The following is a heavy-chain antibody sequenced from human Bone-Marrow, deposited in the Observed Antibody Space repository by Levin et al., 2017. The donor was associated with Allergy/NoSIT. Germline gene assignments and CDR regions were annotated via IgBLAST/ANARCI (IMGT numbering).Heavy chain of an antibody. J-gene: IGHJ3*02. CDR2: IYYSGST. V-gene: IGHV4-59*01. CDR3: ARGSAAAGDAFDI. CDR1: GGSISSYY. Sequence: SETLSLTCTVSGGSISSYYWSWIRQPPGKGLEWIGYIYYSGSTNYNPSLKSRVTISVDTSKNQFSLKLSSVTAADTAVYYCARGSAAAGDAFDIWGQGTMVTVSS. D-gene: IGHD6-13*01.